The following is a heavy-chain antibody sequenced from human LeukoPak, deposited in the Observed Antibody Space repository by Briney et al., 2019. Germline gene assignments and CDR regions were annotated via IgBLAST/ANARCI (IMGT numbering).Heavy chain of an antibody. Sequence: SETLSLTCTVSGASISSDYWSWIRQPAGKGLEWIGRVYPTGSTNFSPSLKNQVTMSIDTSKNQFSLNLSSVTAADTAVYYCARLGGTNWYNWFDPWGQGTLVTVSS. CDR1: GASISSDY. J-gene: IGHJ5*02. D-gene: IGHD1-1*01. V-gene: IGHV4-4*07. CDR2: VYPTGST. CDR3: ARLGGTNWYNWFDP.